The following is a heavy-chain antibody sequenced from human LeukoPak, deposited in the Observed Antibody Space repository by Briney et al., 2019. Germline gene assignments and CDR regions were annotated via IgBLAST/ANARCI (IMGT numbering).Heavy chain of an antibody. J-gene: IGHJ6*02. CDR3: ARQRGDTAMVAYYYGIDV. D-gene: IGHD5-18*01. CDR2: IYYSGST. Sequence: SETLSLTCTVSGGSISSSSYYRGWIRQPPGKGLEWIGSIYYSGSTYYNPSLKSRVTISVDTSKNQFSLKLSSVTAADTAVYYCARQRGDTAMVAYYYGIDVWGQGTTVTVSS. CDR1: GGSISSSSYY. V-gene: IGHV4-39*01.